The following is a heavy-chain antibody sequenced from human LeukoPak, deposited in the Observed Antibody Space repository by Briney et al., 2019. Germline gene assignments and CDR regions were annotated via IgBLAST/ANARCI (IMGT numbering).Heavy chain of an antibody. Sequence: SETLSLTCTVSGGSISSYYWSWIRQPPGKGLDWIGYIYYSGSTNYNPSLKSRVTISVDTSKNQFSLTPSSVTAADTAVYYCARLSKYGSGTYYPDVWGQGTTVTVSS. CDR3: ARLSKYGSGTYYPDV. CDR2: IYYSGST. J-gene: IGHJ6*02. D-gene: IGHD3-10*01. CDR1: GGSISSYY. V-gene: IGHV4-59*08.